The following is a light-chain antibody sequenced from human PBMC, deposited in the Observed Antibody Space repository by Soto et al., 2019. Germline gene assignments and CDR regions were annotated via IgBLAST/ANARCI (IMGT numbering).Light chain of an antibody. Sequence: QSVLTQPASVSGSPGQSITISCTGTSSDVGGYNYVSWYQQHPGKAPKLMIYDVSNRPLGVSNRFSGSKSGNTASLTISGLQAEDEADYYCSSYTSSSKVVFGGGTKLTVL. V-gene: IGLV2-14*01. CDR2: DVS. CDR3: SSYTSSSKVV. J-gene: IGLJ2*01. CDR1: SSDVGGYNY.